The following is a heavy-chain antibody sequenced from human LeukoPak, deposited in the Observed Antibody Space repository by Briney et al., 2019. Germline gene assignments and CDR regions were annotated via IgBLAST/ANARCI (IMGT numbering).Heavy chain of an antibody. V-gene: IGHV1-18*01. J-gene: IGHJ4*02. CDR1: GYTFTSYG. Sequence: ASVKVSCKASGYTFTSYGISWVRQAPGQGLEWMGWISAYNGNTNYAQKLQGRVTMTTDTSTSTAYMELRSLRSDDTAVYYCARLPLGDYGRVYFDYWGQGTLVTVSS. CDR2: ISAYNGNT. D-gene: IGHD4-17*01. CDR3: ARLPLGDYGRVYFDY.